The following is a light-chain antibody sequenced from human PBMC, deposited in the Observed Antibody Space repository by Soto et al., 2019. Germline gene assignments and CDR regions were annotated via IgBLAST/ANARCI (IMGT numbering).Light chain of an antibody. V-gene: IGKV1-39*01. CDR3: QQSYTTPIT. Sequence: IQMTQSPSCLSASFGDRVTIACRASQDIRKYLNWYQQKPGKAPKLLIYAASSLQSGVPSRFSGSGSGTDFTLTISSLQPEDFATYYCQQSYTTPITFGQGTKVDIK. J-gene: IGKJ1*01. CDR1: QDIRKY. CDR2: AAS.